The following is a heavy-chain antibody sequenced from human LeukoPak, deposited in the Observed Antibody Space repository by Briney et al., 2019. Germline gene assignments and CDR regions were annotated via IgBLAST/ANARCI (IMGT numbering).Heavy chain of an antibody. J-gene: IGHJ4*02. Sequence: ASVKVSCKASGYTFTGYYMHWVRQAPGQGLEWMGWINPNSGGTNYAQKFQGRVTMTRDTSISTAYMELSRLRSDDTAVYYCARALGWDDSSGYYLEVDYWGQGTLVTVSS. CDR2: INPNSGGT. CDR1: GYTFTGYY. D-gene: IGHD3-22*01. V-gene: IGHV1-2*02. CDR3: ARALGWDDSSGYYLEVDY.